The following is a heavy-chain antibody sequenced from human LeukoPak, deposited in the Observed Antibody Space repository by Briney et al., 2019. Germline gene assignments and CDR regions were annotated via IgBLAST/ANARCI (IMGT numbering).Heavy chain of an antibody. CDR1: GYTFTGYY. Sequence: GASVKVSCKASGYTFTGYYMHWVRQAPGQGLEWMGWINPNSGGTNYAQKFQGRVTMTRDTSISTAYMELSRLRSDDTAVYYCARDYYGSGSANFDYWGQGTLATVSS. CDR3: ARDYYGSGSANFDY. V-gene: IGHV1-2*02. J-gene: IGHJ4*02. D-gene: IGHD3-10*01. CDR2: INPNSGGT.